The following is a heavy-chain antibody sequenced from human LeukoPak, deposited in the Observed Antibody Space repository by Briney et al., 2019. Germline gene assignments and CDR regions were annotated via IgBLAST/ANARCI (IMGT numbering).Heavy chain of an antibody. V-gene: IGHV4-4*02. Sequence: PSETLSLTCAVSGGSISSSNWWSWVRQPPGKGLEWIGEIYHSGSTNYNPSLKSRVTISVDKSKNQFSLKLSSVTAADTAVYYCAKETDDSSGLFDYWGQGTLVTVSS. CDR2: IYHSGST. CDR3: AKETDDSSGLFDY. CDR1: GGSISSSNW. J-gene: IGHJ4*02. D-gene: IGHD3-22*01.